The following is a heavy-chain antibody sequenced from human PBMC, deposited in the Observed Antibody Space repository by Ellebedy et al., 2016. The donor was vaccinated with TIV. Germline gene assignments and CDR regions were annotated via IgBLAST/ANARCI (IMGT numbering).Heavy chain of an antibody. D-gene: IGHD2-2*02. Sequence: AASVKVSCKASDYTFTRYGISWVRQAPGQGLEWMGWISAYNGNTNYAQKLQGRVTMTTDTSTSTAYMELRSLRYDDTAVYYCARDCSSTSCYMEDYYGMDVWGQGTTVTVSS. CDR3: ARDCSSTSCYMEDYYGMDV. J-gene: IGHJ6*02. CDR1: DYTFTRYG. CDR2: ISAYNGNT. V-gene: IGHV1-18*01.